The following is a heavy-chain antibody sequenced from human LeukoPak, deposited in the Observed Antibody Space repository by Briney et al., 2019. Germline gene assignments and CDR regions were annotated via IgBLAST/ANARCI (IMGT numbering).Heavy chain of an antibody. CDR2: IFGGGIT. J-gene: IGHJ3*02. Sequence: PGGSLRLSCAASGFTVSSNYMSWVRQAPGKGLEWVSVIFGGGITYYADPVKGRFTISRDNSKNTLYLQMNGLRADDTAVYYCARDLGTYYYDNSGYWRSDAFDIWGQGTMVTVSS. V-gene: IGHV3-66*02. D-gene: IGHD3-22*01. CDR3: ARDLGTYYYDNSGYWRSDAFDI. CDR1: GFTVSSNY.